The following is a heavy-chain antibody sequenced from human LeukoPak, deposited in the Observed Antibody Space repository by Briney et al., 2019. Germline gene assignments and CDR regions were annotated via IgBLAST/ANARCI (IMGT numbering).Heavy chain of an antibody. D-gene: IGHD1-1*01. CDR2: MFHSGSA. V-gene: IGHV4-38-2*02. CDR1: GYSLSSGFY. J-gene: IGHJ4*02. CDR3: ARFGTSDNCYPPGVDI. Sequence: SETLSLTCTVSGYSLSSGFYWGWIRQSPGKGLEWMATMFHSGSAYYNPSLESRVAISMDTSRNQFSLRLNSVAAADTALYFCARFGTSDNCYPPGVDIWGQGIPVTVSS.